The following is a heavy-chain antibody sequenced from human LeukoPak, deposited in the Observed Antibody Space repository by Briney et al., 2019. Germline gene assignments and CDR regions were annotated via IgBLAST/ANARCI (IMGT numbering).Heavy chain of an antibody. Sequence: GGSLRLSCAASGFTFSSYGMHWVRQAPGKGLEWVAVISYDGSNKYYADSVKGRFTISRDNSKNTLYLQMNSLRAEDTAVYYCAKGLGYCSSTSCYNPYFDYWGQGTLVTVSS. J-gene: IGHJ4*02. V-gene: IGHV3-30*18. CDR2: ISYDGSNK. D-gene: IGHD2-2*02. CDR1: GFTFSSYG. CDR3: AKGLGYCSSTSCYNPYFDY.